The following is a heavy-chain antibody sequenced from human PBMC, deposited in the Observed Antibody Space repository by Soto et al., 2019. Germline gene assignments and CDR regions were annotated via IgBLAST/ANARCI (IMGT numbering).Heavy chain of an antibody. CDR3: ARGNLARRKQLAF. D-gene: IGHD5-18*01. CDR1: GYSLTNFA. V-gene: IGHV1-3*01. Sequence: QVQLVQSETEVKKPGDSVRVSCRAPGYSLTNFAMHWVRRAPGHRLEWMGWINGGNGDTRCSHEFQGRVAITRDTTAHTAYMTLTSLISEDTAVYYGARGNLARRKQLAFWGQGTLAIVSS. J-gene: IGHJ4*02. CDR2: INGGNGDT.